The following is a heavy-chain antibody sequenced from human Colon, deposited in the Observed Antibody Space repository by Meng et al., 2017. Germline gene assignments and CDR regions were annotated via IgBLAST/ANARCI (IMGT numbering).Heavy chain of an antibody. CDR2: ISGSGGST. Sequence: GGALRRACAAFGCTLSSYAMSWVRQAPGQGLEWVSAISGSGGSTYYADSVPGRFTISSDNSKNTLYLQMNSLRAEDTAVYSCATDIGSCSGLYCYYYSGMDVWGQGTTVTVSS. CDR1: GCTLSSYA. D-gene: IGHD1-26*01. J-gene: IGHJ6*02. CDR3: ATDIGSCSGLYCYYYSGMDV. V-gene: IGHV3-23*01.